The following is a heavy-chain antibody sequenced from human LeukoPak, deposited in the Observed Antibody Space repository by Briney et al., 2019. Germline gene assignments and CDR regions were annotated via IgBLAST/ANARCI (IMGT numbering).Heavy chain of an antibody. CDR1: GFTLSSYA. V-gene: IGHV3-30-3*01. Sequence: GGSLRLSCAASGFTLSSYAMHWVRQAPGKGLEWVAVISYDGSNKYYADSVKGRFTISRDNSKNTLYLQMNSLRAEGTAVYYCARDSYGMDVWGQGTTVTVSS. CDR3: ARDSYGMDV. CDR2: ISYDGSNK. J-gene: IGHJ6*02.